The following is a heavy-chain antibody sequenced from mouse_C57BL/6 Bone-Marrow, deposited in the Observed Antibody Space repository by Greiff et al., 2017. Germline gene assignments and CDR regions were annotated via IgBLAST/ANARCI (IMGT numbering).Heavy chain of an antibody. V-gene: IGHV2-5*01. J-gene: IGHJ1*03. CDR2: IWRGGST. CDR1: GFSLTSYG. CDR3: AKNLPYYGSSWYFDV. D-gene: IGHD1-1*01. Sequence: VQLQQSGPGLVQPSQSLSITCTVSGFSLTSYGVHWVRQSPGKGLEWLGVIWRGGSTDYNAAFMSRLSITKDNSKSQVFFKMNSLQADDTAIYYCAKNLPYYGSSWYFDVWGTGTTVTVSS.